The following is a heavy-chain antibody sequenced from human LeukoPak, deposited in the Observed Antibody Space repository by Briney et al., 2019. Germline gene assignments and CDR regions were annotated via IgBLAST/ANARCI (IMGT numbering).Heavy chain of an antibody. J-gene: IGHJ4*02. CDR1: GFTFSNYW. Sequence: GGSLRLSCAGTGFTFSNYWMNWVRQAPGKGLEWVANIKEDGSRINYADSVEGRFTISRDNAKNSLYLQMNSLRPEDTALYYCAKAVGGYYRFDYWGQGTLVTVSS. D-gene: IGHD3-3*01. CDR3: AKAVGGYYRFDY. CDR2: IKEDGSRI. V-gene: IGHV3-7*03.